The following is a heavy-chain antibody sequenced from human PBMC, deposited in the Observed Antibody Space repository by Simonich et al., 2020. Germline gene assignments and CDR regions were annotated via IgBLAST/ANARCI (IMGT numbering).Heavy chain of an antibody. V-gene: IGHV3-30*07. CDR2: ISYDGSNK. Sequence: QVQLVESGGGVVQPGRSLRLSCAASGFTFSRYAMHWVRQAPGKGVEWVAVISYDGSNKYYADSGKGRFTISRDNSKNTLYLQMNSLRAEDTAVYYCAREGLLLDAFDIWGQGTMVTVSS. D-gene: IGHD2-15*01. J-gene: IGHJ3*02. CDR3: AREGLLLDAFDI. CDR1: GFTFSRYA.